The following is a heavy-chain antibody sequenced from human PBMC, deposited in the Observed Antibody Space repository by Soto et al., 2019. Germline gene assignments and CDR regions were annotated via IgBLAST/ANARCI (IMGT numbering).Heavy chain of an antibody. Sequence: GGSLRLSCAASGFSLSNYGMNWVRQAPGRGLEWVSHINDRSNDIYYADSVKGRFTISRDNAKNSLYLQINRLRDEDTAGYYCARDRRGAIDCWGQGTLVTVCS. V-gene: IGHV3-48*02. CDR1: GFSLSNYG. J-gene: IGHJ4*02. CDR3: ARDRRGAIDC. CDR2: INDRSNDI. D-gene: IGHD3-10*01.